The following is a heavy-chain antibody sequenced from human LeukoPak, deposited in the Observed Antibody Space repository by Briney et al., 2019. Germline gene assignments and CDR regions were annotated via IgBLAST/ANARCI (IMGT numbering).Heavy chain of an antibody. CDR1: GGSISSSSYY. CDR3: AREITGVYSSGWYLDY. D-gene: IGHD6-19*01. V-gene: IGHV4-39*07. Sequence: SETLSLTCTVSGGSISSSSYYWGWIRQPPGKGLEWIGSIYYSGSTYYNPSLKSRVTISVDRSKNQFSLKLSSVTAADTAVYYCAREITGVYSSGWYLDYWGQGTLVTVSS. J-gene: IGHJ4*02. CDR2: IYYSGST.